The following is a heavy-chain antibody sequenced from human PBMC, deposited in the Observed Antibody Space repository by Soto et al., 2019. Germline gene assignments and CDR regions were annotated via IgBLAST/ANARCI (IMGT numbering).Heavy chain of an antibody. CDR1: GYTFSSSG. V-gene: IGHV1-18*01. CDR2: ISAYNGIT. CDR3: ARVYGRTVTYDY. J-gene: IGHJ4*02. Sequence: VASVKVSCKASGYTFSSSGISWVRQAPGQGLEWMGWISAYNGITNYAQKLQGRVTMTTDTSTSTAYMELRSLRSDDTAVYYCARVYGRTVTYDYWGQGTLVTVSS. D-gene: IGHD4-17*01.